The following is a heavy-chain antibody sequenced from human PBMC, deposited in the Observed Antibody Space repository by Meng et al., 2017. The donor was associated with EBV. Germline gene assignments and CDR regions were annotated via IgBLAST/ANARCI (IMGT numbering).Heavy chain of an antibody. V-gene: IGHV1-2*06. CDR1: GYTFTGYY. CDR2: INPNSGGT. Sequence: QVKLVESGAEAKKPGASVKVSCKASGYTFTGYYMHWVRQAPGQGLEWMGRINPNSGGTNYAQKFQGRVTMTRDTSISTAYMEPSRLRSDDTAVYYCARVGIAVAGTGDYWGQGTLVTVSS. J-gene: IGHJ4*02. D-gene: IGHD6-19*01. CDR3: ARVGIAVAGTGDY.